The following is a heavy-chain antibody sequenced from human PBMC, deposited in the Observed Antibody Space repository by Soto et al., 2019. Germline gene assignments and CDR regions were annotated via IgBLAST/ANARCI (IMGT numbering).Heavy chain of an antibody. D-gene: IGHD3-10*01. CDR3: ARESMVRGVIPFDY. J-gene: IGHJ4*02. CDR2: ISAYNGNT. Sequence: ASVKVSCKASGYTFTSYGISWVRQAPGQGLEWMGWISAYNGNTNYAQKLQGRVTMTTDTSTSTAYMELRSLRSDDTAVYYCARESMVRGVIPFDYWGQGTLVTVSS. V-gene: IGHV1-18*01. CDR1: GYTFTSYG.